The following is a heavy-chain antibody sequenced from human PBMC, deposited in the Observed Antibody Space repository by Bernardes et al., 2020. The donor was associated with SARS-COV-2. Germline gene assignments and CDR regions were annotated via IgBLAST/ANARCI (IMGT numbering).Heavy chain of an antibody. J-gene: IGHJ4*02. Sequence: AETLSLTCTVSGGSISSYYLSWLRQPPGKGLEWIGYIYYSGSTNYNPSLKSRVTISVDTSKNQFSLKLSSVTAADTAVYYCARVSGWYYFDYWGQGTLVTVSS. CDR1: GGSISSYY. V-gene: IGHV4-59*01. D-gene: IGHD6-19*01. CDR3: ARVSGWYYFDY. CDR2: IYYSGST.